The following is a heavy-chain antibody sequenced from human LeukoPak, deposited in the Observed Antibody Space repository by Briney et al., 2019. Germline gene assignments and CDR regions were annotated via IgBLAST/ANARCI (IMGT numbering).Heavy chain of an antibody. J-gene: IGHJ5*02. CDR3: ARGYSSSWYFNWFDP. Sequence: SETLSLTCTVSGYSISSGYYWSWIRQPPGKGLEWIGNIYHSGSTFYNPSLKSRVTISVDTSKNQFSLKLSSVTAADTAVYYCARGYSSSWYFNWFDPWGQGTLVTVSS. D-gene: IGHD6-13*01. V-gene: IGHV4-38-2*02. CDR2: IYHSGST. CDR1: GYSISSGYY.